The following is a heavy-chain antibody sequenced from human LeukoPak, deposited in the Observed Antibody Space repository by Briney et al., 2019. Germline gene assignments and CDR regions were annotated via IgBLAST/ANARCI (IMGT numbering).Heavy chain of an antibody. D-gene: IGHD4-17*01. CDR2: IYTSGST. CDR3: ARDYGALDY. CDR1: GGSIISGIYY. Sequence: PSQTLSLTCTVSGGSIISGIYYWSWIRQPAGKGLEWIGRIYTSGSTNYNPSLKSRVTISVDTSKNQFSLKLSSVTAADTAVYYCARDYGALDYWGQGTLVTVSS. V-gene: IGHV4-61*02. J-gene: IGHJ4*02.